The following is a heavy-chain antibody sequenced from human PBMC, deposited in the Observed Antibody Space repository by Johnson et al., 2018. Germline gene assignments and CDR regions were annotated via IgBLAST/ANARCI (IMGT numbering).Heavy chain of an antibody. Sequence: VQLVQSGGGLVQPGGSLRLSCAASGFTFSSYWMSWVRQAPGKGLEWVANIKQDGSEKYYVDSVKGRFTISRDNAKNTLYLQMNSLRAEDTAVYYCTRDPVAGMWDFDHWGQGTLVTVSS. V-gene: IGHV3-7*01. J-gene: IGHJ4*02. D-gene: IGHD6-19*01. CDR1: GFTFSSYW. CDR3: TRDPVAGMWDFDH. CDR2: IKQDGSEK.